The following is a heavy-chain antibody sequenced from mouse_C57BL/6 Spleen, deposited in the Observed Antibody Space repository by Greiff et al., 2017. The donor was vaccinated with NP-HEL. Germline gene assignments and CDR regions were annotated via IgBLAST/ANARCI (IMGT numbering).Heavy chain of an antibody. CDR2: ISDGGSYT. CDR1: GFTFSSYA. Sequence: EVHLVESGGGLVKPGGSLKLSCAASGFTFSSYAMSWVRQTPEKRLEWVATISDGGSYTYYPDNVKGRFTISRDNAKNNLYLQMSHLKSEDTAMYYCARAFYYGSHWYFDVWGTGTTVTVSS. CDR3: ARAFYYGSHWYFDV. V-gene: IGHV5-4*01. J-gene: IGHJ1*03. D-gene: IGHD1-1*01.